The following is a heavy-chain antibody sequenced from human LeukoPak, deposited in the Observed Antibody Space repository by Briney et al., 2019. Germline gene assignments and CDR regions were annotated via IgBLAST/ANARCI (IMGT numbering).Heavy chain of an antibody. V-gene: IGHV3-30*18. CDR1: GFTFSSYG. CDR3: AKAVSGWELDC. D-gene: IGHD6-19*01. CDR2: ISYDGRSK. Sequence: PGGSLRLSCAASGFTFSSYGMHWVRQAPGKGLEWVAVISYDGRSKYYADSMKGRFTISRDNSKNTLYLQMNSLRDEDTAVYYCAKAVSGWELDCWGQGTLVTVSS. J-gene: IGHJ4*02.